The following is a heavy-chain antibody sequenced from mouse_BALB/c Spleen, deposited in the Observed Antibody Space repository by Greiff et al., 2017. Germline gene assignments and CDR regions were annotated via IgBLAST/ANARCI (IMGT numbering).Heavy chain of an antibody. J-gene: IGHJ4*01. Sequence: VQLQQSGPELVKPGASVKPPCKASGYTFTDYTMDWVKQSHGKSLEWIGDINPNNGGTTYNQKFKGKATLTVDKSSSTAYRELRSLTSEDTAVYYCARSHYENDQDYYAMDYWGQGTSVTVSS. CDR2: INPNNGGT. D-gene: IGHD2-4*01. V-gene: IGHV1-18*01. CDR1: GYTFTDYT. CDR3: ARSHYENDQDYYAMDY.